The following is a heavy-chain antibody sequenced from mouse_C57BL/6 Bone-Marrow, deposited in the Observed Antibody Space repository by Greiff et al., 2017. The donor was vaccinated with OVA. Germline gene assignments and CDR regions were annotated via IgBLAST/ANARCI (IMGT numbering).Heavy chain of an antibody. CDR3: ARGGQLRLRRGYYFDY. CDR1: GYTFTDYN. CDR2: INPNNGGT. Sequence: DVHLVESGPELVKPGASVKMSCKASGYTFTDYNMHWVKQSHGKSLEWIGYINPNNGGTSYNQKFKGKATLTVNKSSSTAYMELRSLTSEDSAVYYCARGGQLRLRRGYYFDYWGQGTTLTVSS. J-gene: IGHJ2*01. D-gene: IGHD3-2*02. V-gene: IGHV1-22*01.